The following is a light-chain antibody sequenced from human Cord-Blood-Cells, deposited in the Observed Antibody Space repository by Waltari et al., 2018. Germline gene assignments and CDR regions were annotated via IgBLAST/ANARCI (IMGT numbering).Light chain of an antibody. CDR2: EGS. Sequence: QSALTQPASVSGSPGQSITISCTGPSSDVGSSNLFSWYQQHPGKAPKLMIYEGSKRPSGVSNRFSGSKSGNTASLTISVLQAEDEADYYCCSYAGSSPWVFGGGTKLTVL. V-gene: IGLV2-23*01. CDR1: SSDVGSSNL. J-gene: IGLJ3*02. CDR3: CSYAGSSPWV.